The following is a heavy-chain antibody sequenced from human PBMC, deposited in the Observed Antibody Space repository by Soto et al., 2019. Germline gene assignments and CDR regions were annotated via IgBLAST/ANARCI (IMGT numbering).Heavy chain of an antibody. J-gene: IGHJ5*02. CDR1: GYTFTGYY. CDR3: AREFKESTMVRGVKATNWFDP. V-gene: IGHV1-2*04. Sequence: ASVKVSCKASGYTFTGYYMHWVRQAPGQGLEWMGWINPNSGGTNYAQKFQGWVTMTRDTSISTAYMELSRLRSDDTAVYYCAREFKESTMVRGVKATNWFDPWGQGTLVTVSS. D-gene: IGHD3-10*01. CDR2: INPNSGGT.